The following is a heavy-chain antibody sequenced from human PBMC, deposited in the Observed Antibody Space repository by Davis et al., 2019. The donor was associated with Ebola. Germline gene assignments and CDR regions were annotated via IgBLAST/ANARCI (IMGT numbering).Heavy chain of an antibody. V-gene: IGHV3-53*01. CDR2: IYRDGRT. D-gene: IGHD5-12*01. CDR1: GFIISDKY. CDR3: AREESGYEDNDAFDI. Sequence: RGSLRLSCAASGFIISDKYMSWVRQAPGKGLEWVSVIYRDGRTYYADSVKGRFTISRDNSKNTLYLQMNSLRAEDTAVYYCAREESGYEDNDAFDIWGQGTMVTVSS. J-gene: IGHJ3*02.